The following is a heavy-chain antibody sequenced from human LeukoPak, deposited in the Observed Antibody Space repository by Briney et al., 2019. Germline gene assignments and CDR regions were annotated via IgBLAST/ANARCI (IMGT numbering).Heavy chain of an antibody. CDR2: IYTSGST. D-gene: IGHD2-2*01. V-gene: IGHV4-4*07. Sequence: SETLSLTCTVSGGSISIYYWNWIRQPAGKRLEWIGRIYTSGSTNYKPSLKSRVTMSVDTSKNQFSLNLSSVTAADTAVYYCPRDAVGYCSSTSCSEYYYYYMDVWGKGTTVTISS. CDR3: PRDAVGYCSSTSCSEYYYYYMDV. CDR1: GGSISIYY. J-gene: IGHJ6*03.